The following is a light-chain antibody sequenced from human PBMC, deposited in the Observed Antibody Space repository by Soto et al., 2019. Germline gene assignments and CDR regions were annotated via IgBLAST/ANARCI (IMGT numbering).Light chain of an antibody. CDR2: NND. CDR3: AAWDDSLNGPM. V-gene: IGLV1-44*01. J-gene: IGLJ3*02. CDR1: SSNIGGNT. Sequence: QSVLTQPPSASGTPGQRVTISCSGSSSNIGGNTVTWYQHLPGTAPKVLIYNNDQRPSGVPDRVSGSKSGTSASLSISGLQSEDEADYYCAAWDDSLNGPMFGGGTKLTVL.